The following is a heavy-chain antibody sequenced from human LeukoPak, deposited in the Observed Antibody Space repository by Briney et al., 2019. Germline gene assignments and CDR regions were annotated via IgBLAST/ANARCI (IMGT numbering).Heavy chain of an antibody. V-gene: IGHV3-33*08. Sequence: GGSLRLSCAASGFTFSSYGMHWVRQAPGKGLEWVALIRNDGSNKYYADSAEGRFTISRDNSKDTLYLQMNSLRVEDTAVYYCARDRGWLQFLDSWGQGTLVTVSS. J-gene: IGHJ4*02. CDR1: GFTFSSYG. CDR3: ARDRGWLQFLDS. D-gene: IGHD5-24*01. CDR2: IRNDGSNK.